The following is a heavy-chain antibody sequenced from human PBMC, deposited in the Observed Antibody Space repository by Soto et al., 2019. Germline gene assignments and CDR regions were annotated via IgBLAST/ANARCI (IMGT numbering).Heavy chain of an antibody. D-gene: IGHD2-21*01. CDR3: ARLGAYYQSRDP. V-gene: IGHV4-30-4*01. J-gene: IGHJ5*02. CDR2: IYYSGNT. CDR1: GDSISSGDYY. Sequence: SETLSLTCTVSGDSISSGDYYWSWIRQPPGKGLEWIGCIYYSGNTYYNPSLKRRFSISVDTSKNQFSLQLSSVTVADTAVYYCARLGAYYQSRDPRGPGTLVTVSS.